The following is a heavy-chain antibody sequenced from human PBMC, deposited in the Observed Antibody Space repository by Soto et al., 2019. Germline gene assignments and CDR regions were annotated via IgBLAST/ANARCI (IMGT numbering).Heavy chain of an antibody. J-gene: IGHJ4*02. CDR3: ARDLGELYTI. Sequence: EAQLVESGGGLVKPGGSLRLSCAGSGFTFSSSTMTWVRQAPGKGLEWVSSISSSSSYIYQPDSLKGRFTISRDNAKKSVFLEMSSLRAEDTAVYYCARDLGELYTIWGQGTLVSVSS. CDR1: GFTFSSST. CDR2: ISSSSSYI. V-gene: IGHV3-21*01. D-gene: IGHD3-10*01.